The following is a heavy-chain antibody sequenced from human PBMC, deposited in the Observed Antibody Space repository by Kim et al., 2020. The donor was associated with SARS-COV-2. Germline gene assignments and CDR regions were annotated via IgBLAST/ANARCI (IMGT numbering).Heavy chain of an antibody. Sequence: SAKVSCKASGGTFSSYAISWVRQAPGQGLEWMGGIIPIFGTANYAQKFQGRVTITADESTSTAYMELSSLRSEDTAVYYCARPVQLTSIAAPSYYYGMDVWGQGTTVTVSS. J-gene: IGHJ6*02. CDR3: ARPVQLTSIAAPSYYYGMDV. D-gene: IGHD6-6*01. CDR1: GGTFSSYA. CDR2: IIPIFGTA. V-gene: IGHV1-69*13.